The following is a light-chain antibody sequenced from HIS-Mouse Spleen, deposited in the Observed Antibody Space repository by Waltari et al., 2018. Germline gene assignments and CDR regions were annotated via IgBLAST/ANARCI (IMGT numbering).Light chain of an antibody. CDR3: CSYAGSYTGV. J-gene: IGLJ1*01. V-gene: IGLV1-44*01. Sequence: QSVLTQPPSASGTPVQRVTISCSGSSSNTGSNPVTWYQQLPGTAPKLMIYDVSKRPSGVPDRFSGSKSGNTASLTISGLQAEDEADYYCCSYAGSYTGVFGTGTKVTVL. CDR2: DVS. CDR1: SSNTGSNP.